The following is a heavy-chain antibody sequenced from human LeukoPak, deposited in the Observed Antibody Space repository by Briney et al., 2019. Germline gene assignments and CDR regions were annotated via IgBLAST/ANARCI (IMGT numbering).Heavy chain of an antibody. V-gene: IGHV3-48*03. CDR2: ISSSGSTI. J-gene: IGHJ6*03. CDR3: AREVGAREGIYYYYYMDV. CDR1: GFTFSSYE. D-gene: IGHD1-26*01. Sequence: QPGGSLRLSCAASGFTFSSYEMNWVRQAPGKGLEWVSYISSSGSTIYYADSVKGRFTISRDNAKNSLYLQMNSLRAEDTALYYCAREVGAREGIYYYYYMDVWGKGTTVTVSS.